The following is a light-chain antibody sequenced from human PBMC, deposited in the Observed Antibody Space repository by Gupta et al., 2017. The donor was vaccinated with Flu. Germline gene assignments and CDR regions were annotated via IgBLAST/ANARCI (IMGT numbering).Light chain of an antibody. J-gene: IGLJ3*02. CDR2: EVT. CDR3: CSFDGDATSGV. CDR1: SSDIGSYTL. V-gene: IGLV2-23*02. Sequence: QSALTQPASVSGSPGQSITISCTGTSSDIGSYTLVSWYQQHPGKAPRLLSYEVTERPSGVSDRFSGSKSGNTASLTISKLQADDEAFYHCCSFDGDATSGVFGGGTKLTV.